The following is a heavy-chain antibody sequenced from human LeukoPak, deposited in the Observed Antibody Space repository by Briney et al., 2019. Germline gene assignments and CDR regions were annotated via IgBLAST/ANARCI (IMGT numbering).Heavy chain of an antibody. CDR3: ARLAARGYYFDY. J-gene: IGHJ4*02. V-gene: IGHV3-21*01. CDR1: GFTFSSYS. CDR2: ISSSSSYI. Sequence: GGSLRLSCAASGFTFSSYSMNWVRQAPGKGLEWVSSISSSSSYIYYADSVKGRFTISRDNAKNSLYLRMNSLRAEDTAVYYCARLAARGYYFDYWGQGTLVTVSS. D-gene: IGHD6-6*01.